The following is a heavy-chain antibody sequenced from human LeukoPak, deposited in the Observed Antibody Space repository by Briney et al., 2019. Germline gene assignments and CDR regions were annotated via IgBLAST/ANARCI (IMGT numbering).Heavy chain of an antibody. CDR2: ISHIGSAI. D-gene: IGHD3-10*01. CDR1: GFPFGAYE. V-gene: IGHV3-48*03. Sequence: GGPLRLSCEVSGFPFGAYEMNGVRQAPGKGLEWVSLISHIGSAINYADSVKGRFVISRDNAKNSLFLQMSSLRVEDTATYYCARDHMSFWGRGTLVTVSS. CDR3: ARDHMSF. J-gene: IGHJ4*02.